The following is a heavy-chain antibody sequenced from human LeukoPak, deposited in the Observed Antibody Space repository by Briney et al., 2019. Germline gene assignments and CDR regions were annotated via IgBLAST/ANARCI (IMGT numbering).Heavy chain of an antibody. Sequence: GGSLRLSCAASGFTFSSYAMHWVRQAPGKGLERVAGISYDGSNKYYADSVKGRFTISRDNSKNTLYLQMNSLSAEDTAVYYCARDIDDYGDSRYAFDLWGQGTMVTVSS. D-gene: IGHD4-17*01. CDR1: GFTFSSYA. V-gene: IGHV3-30-3*01. CDR2: ISYDGSNK. J-gene: IGHJ3*01. CDR3: ARDIDDYGDSRYAFDL.